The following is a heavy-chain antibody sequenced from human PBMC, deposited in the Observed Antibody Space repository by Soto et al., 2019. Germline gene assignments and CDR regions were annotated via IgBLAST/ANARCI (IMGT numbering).Heavy chain of an antibody. J-gene: IGHJ6*02. D-gene: IGHD3-10*01. CDR2: ISAYNGNT. Sequence: ASVKVSCKASGYTFTSYGISWVRQAPGQGLEWMGWISAYNGNTNYAQKLQGRVTMTTDTSTSTAYMELRSLRSDDTAVYYCARYRGVIISYYYYGMDVWGQGTTVTVSS. CDR1: GYTFTSYG. CDR3: ARYRGVIISYYYYGMDV. V-gene: IGHV1-18*01.